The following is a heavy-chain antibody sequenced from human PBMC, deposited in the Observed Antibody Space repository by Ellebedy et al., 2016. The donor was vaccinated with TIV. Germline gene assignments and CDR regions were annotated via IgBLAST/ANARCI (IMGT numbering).Heavy chain of an antibody. CDR3: ARHLSMTMTTMRQDALDI. Sequence: GASLKISCKGSGYTFTRYWISWVRQMPGKGLDWMGRIDPSDSYTNYRPSSQGHVTMSVDKSTNTAFLQWDSLKASDTAVYYCARHLSMTMTTMRQDALDIWGQGTVVTVSS. V-gene: IGHV5-10-1*01. D-gene: IGHD2/OR15-2a*01. CDR2: IDPSDSYT. J-gene: IGHJ3*02. CDR1: GYTFTRYW.